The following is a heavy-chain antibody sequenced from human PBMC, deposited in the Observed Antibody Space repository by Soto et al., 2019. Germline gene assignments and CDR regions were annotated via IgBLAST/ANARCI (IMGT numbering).Heavy chain of an antibody. CDR2: ISAYNGNT. V-gene: IGHV1-18*01. CDR1: GYTFTSYG. Sequence: GASVKVSCKASGYTFTSYGISWVRQAPGQGLERMGWISAYNGNTNYAQKLQGRVTMTTDTSTSTAYMELRSLRSDDTAVYYCARDIVVVLAASSRALLYAADAFDIWGQGTMVT. D-gene: IGHD2-2*01. J-gene: IGHJ3*02. CDR3: ARDIVVVLAASSRALLYAADAFDI.